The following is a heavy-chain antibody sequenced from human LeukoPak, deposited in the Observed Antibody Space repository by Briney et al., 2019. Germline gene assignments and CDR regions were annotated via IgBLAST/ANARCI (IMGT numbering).Heavy chain of an antibody. CDR3: ARVPYGDYWSSDY. D-gene: IGHD4-17*01. CDR2: ISSDASTT. V-gene: IGHV3-74*01. J-gene: IGHJ4*02. Sequence: GGSLRLSCSASGFTFSSHWMHWVRQTPGKGLVWVSRISSDASTTNYADSVKGRFTISRDNAKNSLYLQMNSLRAEDTAVYYCARVPYGDYWSSDYWGQGTLVTVSS. CDR1: GFTFSSHW.